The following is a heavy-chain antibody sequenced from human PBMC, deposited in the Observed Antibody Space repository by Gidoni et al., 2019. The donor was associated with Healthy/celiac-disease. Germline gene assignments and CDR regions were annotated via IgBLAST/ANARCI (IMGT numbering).Heavy chain of an antibody. Sequence: QVQLVESGGVVVQPGMSLRLSCAASGFTFSRYAMHWVRQAPGKGLEWVAVISYDGSNKYYADSVKGRFTISRENSKNTLYLKMNSLRAEDTAVYYCAREAAAGNFDYWGQGTLVTVSS. V-gene: IGHV3-30*04. CDR1: GFTFSRYA. J-gene: IGHJ4*02. CDR2: ISYDGSNK. CDR3: AREAAAGNFDY. D-gene: IGHD6-13*01.